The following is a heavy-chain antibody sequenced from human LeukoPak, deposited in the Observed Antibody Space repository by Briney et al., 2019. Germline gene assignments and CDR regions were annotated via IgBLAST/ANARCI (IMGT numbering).Heavy chain of an antibody. Sequence: ASVKVSCKASGYTFTSYGISWVRQAPGQGLEWMGWISAYNGNTNYAQKLQGRVTMTTDTSTSTAYMELRSLRSDDTAVYYCARVRVAVAATRDFDYWGQGTLVTVSS. V-gene: IGHV1-18*01. CDR2: ISAYNGNT. J-gene: IGHJ4*02. D-gene: IGHD6-19*01. CDR3: ARVRVAVAATRDFDY. CDR1: GYTFTSYG.